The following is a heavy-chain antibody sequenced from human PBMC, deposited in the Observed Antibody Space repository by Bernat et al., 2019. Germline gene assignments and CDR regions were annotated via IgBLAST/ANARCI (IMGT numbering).Heavy chain of an antibody. J-gene: IGHJ4*02. CDR2: IYPGDSDT. Sequence: EVQLVQSGAEVKKPGESLKISCKGSGYSFTSYWIGWVRQMPGKGLEWMGIIYPGDSDTRYSPSFQGQVNISADKSISTAYLQWSSLKASDTAMYYCARHTLIPEEHSYGYGFDYWGQGTLVTVSS. CDR1: GYSFTSYW. D-gene: IGHD5-18*01. V-gene: IGHV5-51*01. CDR3: ARHTLIPEEHSYGYGFDY.